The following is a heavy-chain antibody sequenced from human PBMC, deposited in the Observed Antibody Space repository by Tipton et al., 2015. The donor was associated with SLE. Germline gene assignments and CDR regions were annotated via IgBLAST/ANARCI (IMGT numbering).Heavy chain of an antibody. V-gene: IGHV4-59*01. CDR3: ARSMRVGSEDY. D-gene: IGHD6-19*01. CDR1: GGSISSYY. Sequence: LRLSCTVSGGSISSYYWSWIRQPPGKGLEGIGDIYYSGSTNYNPSLKSRVTISVDTSKNQFSLKLSSVTAADTAVYYCARSMRVGSEDYWGQGTLVTVSS. J-gene: IGHJ4*02. CDR2: IYYSGST.